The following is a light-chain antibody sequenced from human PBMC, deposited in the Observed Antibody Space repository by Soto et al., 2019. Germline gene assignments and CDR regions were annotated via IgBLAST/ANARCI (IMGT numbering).Light chain of an antibody. CDR1: QSVSSN. V-gene: IGKV3-15*01. CDR2: SAS. CDR3: QQYNNWPLT. Sequence: EIVMTQSPATLSMSPGERAALSCRASQSVSSNLAWYQQKPGQAPRLLIYSASTRATGIPARFSGSGSGTEFTLTISSRQSEDFAVYYCQQYNNWPLTFGPGTKVDIK. J-gene: IGKJ3*01.